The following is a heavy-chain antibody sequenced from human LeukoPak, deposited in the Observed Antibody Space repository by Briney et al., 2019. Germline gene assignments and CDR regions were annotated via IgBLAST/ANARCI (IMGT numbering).Heavy chain of an antibody. CDR2: ISGSGGST. CDR3: AKDSSPTYYYYGMDV. V-gene: IGHV3-23*01. CDR1: GFTFSSYA. D-gene: IGHD6-13*01. Sequence: GGSLRLSCAASGFTFSSYAMSWVRQAPGKGLEWVSAISGSGGSTYYADSVKGRFTISRDNSKITLYLQMNSLRAEDTAVYYCAKDSSPTYYYYGMDVWGQGTTVTVSS. J-gene: IGHJ6*02.